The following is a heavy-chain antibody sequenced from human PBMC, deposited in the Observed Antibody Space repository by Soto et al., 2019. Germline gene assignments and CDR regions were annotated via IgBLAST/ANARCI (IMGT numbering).Heavy chain of an antibody. D-gene: IGHD6-13*01. CDR3: GKGGINNSSLHDGY. J-gene: IGHJ4*02. Sequence: EVQLLESGGTLVQPGGSLRLSCAASGFTFSTYAMNWVRQAPGKGLEWVSGIGASGGSTYYSDSLKGRFTISRANSRNTLDLQPNSPSADDTAVYDCGKGGINNSSLHDGYWGQGTLVCFSS. CDR2: IGASGGST. CDR1: GFTFSTYA. V-gene: IGHV3-23*01.